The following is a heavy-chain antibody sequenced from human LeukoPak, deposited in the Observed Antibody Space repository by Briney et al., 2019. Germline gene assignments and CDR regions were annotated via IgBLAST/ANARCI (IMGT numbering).Heavy chain of an antibody. CDR2: IKQDGSEK. D-gene: IGHD3-10*01. CDR1: GFSFGKYW. V-gene: IGHV3-7*03. Sequence: SGGSLRLSCVASGFSFGKYWMSWVRQAPGKGLEWVANIKQDGSEKYYVDSVKGRFTISRDNAKNSLYLQMNSLRAEDTAVYYCARDPAAGITLFDYWGQGTLVTVSS. J-gene: IGHJ4*02. CDR3: ARDPAAGITLFDY.